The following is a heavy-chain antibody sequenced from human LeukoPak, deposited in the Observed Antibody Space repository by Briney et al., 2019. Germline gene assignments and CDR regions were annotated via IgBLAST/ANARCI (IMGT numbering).Heavy chain of an antibody. CDR1: GFSFSAYA. CDR3: ARVRRGSYFDY. D-gene: IGHD1-26*01. J-gene: IGHJ4*02. V-gene: IGHV3-30-3*01. Sequence: GGSLRLSCAGSGFSFSAYAMHWVRQAPGKGLAWVAVISNDGSNSYYTDSVKGRFSISRDNSKNTLYLQMNSLRAEDTAVYYCARVRRGSYFDYWGQGTLVTVSS. CDR2: ISNDGSNS.